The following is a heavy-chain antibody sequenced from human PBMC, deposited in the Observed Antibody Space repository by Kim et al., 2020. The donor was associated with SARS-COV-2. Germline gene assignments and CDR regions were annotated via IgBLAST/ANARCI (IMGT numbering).Heavy chain of an antibody. J-gene: IGHJ5*02. CDR3: ARDHGLGRWGWFDP. CDR2: ISTYNGNT. V-gene: IGHV1-18*04. CDR1: GYTFTSSG. D-gene: IGHD1-26*01. Sequence: ASVKVSCKASGYTFTSSGFSWVRQAPGQGLEWMGWISTYNGNTNYAQKFQGRVTMTTDTSTIAAYMELRSLRSDDTAVYYCARDHGLGRWGWFDPWGQGTLVTGSS.